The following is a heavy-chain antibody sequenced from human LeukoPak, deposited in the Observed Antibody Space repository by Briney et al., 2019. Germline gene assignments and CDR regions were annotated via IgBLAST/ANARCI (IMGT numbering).Heavy chain of an antibody. CDR2: ISAYNGNT. Sequence: GASVKVSCKASGYTFTSYGISWVRQAPGQGLERMGWISAYNGNTNYAQKLQGRVTMTTDTSTSTAYMELRSLRSDDTAVYYCARDFGFTMTTVTTYSGYWGQGTLVTVSS. CDR3: ARDFGFTMTTVTTYSGY. D-gene: IGHD4-17*01. CDR1: GYTFTSYG. V-gene: IGHV1-18*01. J-gene: IGHJ4*02.